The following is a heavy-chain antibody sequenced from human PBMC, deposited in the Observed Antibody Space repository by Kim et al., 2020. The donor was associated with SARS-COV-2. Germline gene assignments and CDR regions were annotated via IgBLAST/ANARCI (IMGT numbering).Heavy chain of an antibody. V-gene: IGHV3-11*01. Sequence: ADSVKGRFTISKDNAKSSLFLQMNSLRAEDTAVYYCARGYNYYDTSGYYYWGQGTLVTVSS. J-gene: IGHJ4*02. CDR3: ARGYNYYDTSGYYY. D-gene: IGHD3-22*01.